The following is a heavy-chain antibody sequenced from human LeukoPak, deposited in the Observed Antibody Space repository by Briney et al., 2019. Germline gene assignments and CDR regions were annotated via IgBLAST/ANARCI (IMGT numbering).Heavy chain of an antibody. CDR2: INSDGSST. CDR3: ARGWFGELYPIDY. D-gene: IGHD3-10*01. Sequence: GGSLRLSCAASGSTFSSYWMHWVRQAPGKGLVWVSRINSDGSSTSYADSVKGRFTISRDNAKSTLYLQMNSLRAEDTAVYYCARGWFGELYPIDYWGQGTLVTVSS. J-gene: IGHJ4*02. V-gene: IGHV3-74*01. CDR1: GSTFSSYW.